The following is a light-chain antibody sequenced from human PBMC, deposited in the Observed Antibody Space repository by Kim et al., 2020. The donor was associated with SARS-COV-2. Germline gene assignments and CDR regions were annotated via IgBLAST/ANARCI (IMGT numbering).Light chain of an antibody. CDR3: NSRDSSGNHVV. CDR2: GKN. V-gene: IGLV3-19*01. CDR1: TLRRYS. J-gene: IGLJ2*01. Sequence: FGQTVSITCQADTLRRYSARWYQQKPGQAPVLVIYGKNNRPSGIPDRFSGSSSGTTASLTITGAQAEDEADYYCNSRDSSGNHVVFGGGTQLTVL.